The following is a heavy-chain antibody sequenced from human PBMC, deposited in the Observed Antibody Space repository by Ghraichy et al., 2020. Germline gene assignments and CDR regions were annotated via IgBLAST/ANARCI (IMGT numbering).Heavy chain of an antibody. D-gene: IGHD3-9*01. J-gene: IGHJ4*02. Sequence: SETLSLTCTVSGGSISSYYWSWIRQPPGKGLEWIGYIYYSGSTNYNPSLKSRVTISVDTSKNQFSLKLSSVTAADTAVYYCARGVLYYDILTGYYKRGTASFDYWGQGTLVTVSS. CDR2: IYYSGST. CDR3: ARGVLYYDILTGYYKRGTASFDY. V-gene: IGHV4-59*01. CDR1: GGSISSYY.